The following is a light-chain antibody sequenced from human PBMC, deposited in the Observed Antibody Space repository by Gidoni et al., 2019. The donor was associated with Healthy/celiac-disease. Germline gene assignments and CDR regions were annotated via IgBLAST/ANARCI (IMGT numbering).Light chain of an antibody. Sequence: DIVMTQSPLSLPVSPGEPASISCRASQSLLHSKGYNYLDWYLQKPGQSPQLLIYLGSSRASGVPDRFSGSGSGTDFTLKISRVEAEDVGVYYCMQGLKTPWTFGQGTKVEIK. V-gene: IGKV2-28*01. CDR1: QSLLHSKGYNY. CDR2: LGS. J-gene: IGKJ1*01. CDR3: MQGLKTPWT.